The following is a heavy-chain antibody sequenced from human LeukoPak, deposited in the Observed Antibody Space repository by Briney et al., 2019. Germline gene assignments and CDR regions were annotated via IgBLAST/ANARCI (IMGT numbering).Heavy chain of an antibody. Sequence: GGSLRLSCAASGFTFSSYGMHWVRQAPGKGLEWVAVIWYDGSNKYYADSVKGRFTISRDNSKNTLYLQMNSLRAEDTAVYYCARDVYPAVVTYFDFWGQGTLVTVSS. D-gene: IGHD4-23*01. V-gene: IGHV3-33*01. CDR2: IWYDGSNK. CDR1: GFTFSSYG. CDR3: ARDVYPAVVTYFDF. J-gene: IGHJ4*02.